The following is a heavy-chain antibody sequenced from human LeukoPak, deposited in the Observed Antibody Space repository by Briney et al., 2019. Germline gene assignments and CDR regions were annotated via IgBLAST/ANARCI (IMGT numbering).Heavy chain of an antibody. J-gene: IGHJ3*02. CDR1: GGTFTTYV. CDR2: IIHMFSTA. D-gene: IGHD4-17*01. V-gene: IGHV1-69*05. CDR3: AKNDYGDYGGYDAFDT. Sequence: SVKVSCKASGGTFTTYVFSWVRQAPGQGLEWMGRIIHMFSTANHAQKFEGRVTITTDESTSTAYMELSNVRSEDTAVYYCAKNDYGDYGGYDAFDTWGQGTMVTVSS.